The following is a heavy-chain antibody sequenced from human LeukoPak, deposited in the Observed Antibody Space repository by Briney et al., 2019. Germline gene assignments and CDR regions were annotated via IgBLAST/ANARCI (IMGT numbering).Heavy chain of an antibody. CDR3: AKDRYGDFYNWFDP. J-gene: IGHJ5*02. Sequence: GGSLRLSCAASGFTFSSYAMNWVRQAPGKGLEWVSAISGSGGSTYYADSVKGRFTISRDNSKNTLYLQMNSLRAEDTAVYYYAKDRYGDFYNWFDPWGQGTLVTVSS. V-gene: IGHV3-23*01. CDR1: GFTFSSYA. CDR2: ISGSGGST. D-gene: IGHD4-17*01.